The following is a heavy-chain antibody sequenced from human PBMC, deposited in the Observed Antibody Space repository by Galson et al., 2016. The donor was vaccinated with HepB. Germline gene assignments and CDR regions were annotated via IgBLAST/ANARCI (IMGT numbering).Heavy chain of an antibody. J-gene: IGHJ4*02. CDR3: ARGVVEVLGKYYFDY. V-gene: IGHV3-13*01. D-gene: IGHD2/OR15-2a*01. CDR2: IGSAGDT. CDR1: GFTFSRYD. Sequence: SLRLSCAASGFTFSRYDMHWVRQVTGNGLEWVSGIGSAGDTYYPDSVKGRFTISRENAKNSFYLQMSSLRGEDTAVYYCARGVVEVLGKYYFDYWGRGTLVTVSS.